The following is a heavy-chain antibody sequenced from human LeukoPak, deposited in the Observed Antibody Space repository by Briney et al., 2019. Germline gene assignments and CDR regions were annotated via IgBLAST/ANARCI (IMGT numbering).Heavy chain of an antibody. CDR3: VRIVGHTTTDF. Sequence: GGSLRLSCEASGLSLSSYAFHWVRQAPGKGLEWVSFVSFDGRNKNYADSVRGRFTISRDNSKNTLYLQMNSVTYEDTAVYFCVRIVGHTTTDFWGQGTMVTVSS. J-gene: IGHJ4*02. V-gene: IGHV3-30-3*01. CDR2: VSFDGRNK. CDR1: GLSLSSYA. D-gene: IGHD1-26*01.